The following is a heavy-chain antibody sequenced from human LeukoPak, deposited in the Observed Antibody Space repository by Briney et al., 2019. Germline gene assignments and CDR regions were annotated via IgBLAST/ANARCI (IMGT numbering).Heavy chain of an antibody. CDR2: IYPGDSDT. Sequence: GESLKISCKGSGYSFTSYWIGWVRQMPGKGLEWMGIIYPGDSDTKYSPSFQGQVTISADKSISTAYLQWSSLKASDTAMYYCARLLRNIAAAVYYFDYWGQGTLVTVSS. V-gene: IGHV5-51*01. CDR3: ARLLRNIAAAVYYFDY. J-gene: IGHJ4*02. D-gene: IGHD6-13*01. CDR1: GYSFTSYW.